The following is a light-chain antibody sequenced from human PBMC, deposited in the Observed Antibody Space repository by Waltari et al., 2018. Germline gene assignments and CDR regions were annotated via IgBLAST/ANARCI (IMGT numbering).Light chain of an antibody. CDR3: QVWDSGTNHYV. CDR1: KIGSKN. J-gene: IGLJ1*01. Sequence: SYELTQPPSGSVAPGQTARITCEGNKIGSKNVHWYQHKPGQAPVLVVYDDGDRPSGIPDRFSGSNSGNTAALTISRVDAGDEAEYYCQVWDSGTNHYVFGTVTKVTVL. V-gene: IGLV3-21*02. CDR2: DDG.